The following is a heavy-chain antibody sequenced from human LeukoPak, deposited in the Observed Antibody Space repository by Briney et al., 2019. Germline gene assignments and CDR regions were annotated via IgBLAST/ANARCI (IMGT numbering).Heavy chain of an antibody. CDR1: GFIFSKAW. Sequence: GGSLRLSCTATGFIFSKAWMSWVRQAPGKGLEWVGRIEKNTDGGTTGYAAPVKGRFTISRHDSENTMYLQMNSLETEDTAVYYCTTGFSFIDFWGRGTLVTVST. CDR3: TTGFSFIDF. D-gene: IGHD3-16*02. CDR2: IEKNTDGGTT. J-gene: IGHJ1*01. V-gene: IGHV3-15*04.